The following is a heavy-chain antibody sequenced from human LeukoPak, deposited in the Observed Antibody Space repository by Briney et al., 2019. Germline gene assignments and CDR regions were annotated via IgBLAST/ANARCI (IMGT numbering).Heavy chain of an antibody. V-gene: IGHV1-8*01. Sequence: ASVKVSCKASGYTFTSYDINWVRQATGQGLEWMGWMNPNSGNTGYAQKFQGRVTMTRNTSISTAYMELSSLRSEDTAVYYCARASEQWLVYYYYYYMDVWGKGTTVTISS. CDR1: GYTFTSYD. D-gene: IGHD6-19*01. CDR3: ARASEQWLVYYYYYYMDV. J-gene: IGHJ6*03. CDR2: MNPNSGNT.